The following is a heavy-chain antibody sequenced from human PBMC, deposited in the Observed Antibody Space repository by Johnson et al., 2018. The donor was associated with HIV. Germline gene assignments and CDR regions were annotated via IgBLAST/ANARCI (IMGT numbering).Heavy chain of an antibody. V-gene: IGHV3-7*01. CDR3: ARRSWAFDAFDI. Sequence: EKLVESGGGLVQPGGSLRLSCVTSGFSFDDYAMHWVRQAPGKGLEWVANINQDGSEKYYVDSARGRFTISRDNSKNTLCLQMNSLRAEDTAVYYCARRSWAFDAFDIWGQGTMVTVSS. CDR2: INQDGSEK. D-gene: IGHD1-26*01. J-gene: IGHJ3*02. CDR1: GFSFDDYA.